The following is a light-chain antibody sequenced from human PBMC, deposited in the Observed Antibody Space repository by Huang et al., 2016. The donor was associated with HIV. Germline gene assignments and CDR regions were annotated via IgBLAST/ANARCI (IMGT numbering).Light chain of an antibody. CDR2: TAS. CDR3: QQSYSAPKT. V-gene: IGKV1-39*01. CDR1: QSVSTS. J-gene: IGKJ1*01. Sequence: DIQMTQSPSSLSASVGDRVTITCRASQSVSTSLNWYQQKPGKAPKPLIYTASTLHGGVPSRFSGSGYGTDFTLTISSLQPEDFATYYCQQSYSAPKTFGQGTKVDIK.